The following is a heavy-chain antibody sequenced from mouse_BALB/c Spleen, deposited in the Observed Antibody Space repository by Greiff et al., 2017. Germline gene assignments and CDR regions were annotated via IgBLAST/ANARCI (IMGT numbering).Heavy chain of an antibody. CDR2: ISSGSSTI. CDR3: ARSGNPYAMDY. V-gene: IGHV5-17*02. Sequence: VQLKESGGGLVQPGGSRKLSCAASGFTFSSFGMHWVRQAPEKGLEWVAYISSGSSTIYYADTVKGRFTISRDNPKNTLFLQMTSLRSEDTAMYYCARSGNPYAMDYWGQGTSVTVSS. CDR1: GFTFSSFG. D-gene: IGHD2-1*01. J-gene: IGHJ4*01.